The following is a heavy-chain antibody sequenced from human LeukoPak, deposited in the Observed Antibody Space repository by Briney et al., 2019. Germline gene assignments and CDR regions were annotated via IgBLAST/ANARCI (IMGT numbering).Heavy chain of an antibody. CDR1: GFTFRNHW. D-gene: IGHD2-15*01. CDR2: IRTDGGST. CDR3: ARDMESGGRAFDS. V-gene: IGHV3-74*01. J-gene: IGHJ4*02. Sequence: GGSLRLSCAASGFTFRNHWMHWVCQAPAKGLVWVSRIRTDGGSTAYADFVKGRFTISRDNAKNTVYLQMNSLGADDTAVYYCARDMESGGRAFDSWGQGTLVTISS.